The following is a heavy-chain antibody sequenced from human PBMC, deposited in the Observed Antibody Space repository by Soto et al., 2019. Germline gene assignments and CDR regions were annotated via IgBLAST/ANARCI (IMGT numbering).Heavy chain of an antibody. V-gene: IGHV3-74*01. D-gene: IGHD2-8*01. CDR2: INSDGSST. Sequence: GGSLRLSCAASGFTFSSYWMHWVRQAPGKGLVWVSRINSDGSSTSYADSVKGRFTISRDNAKNTLYLQMNSLRAEDTAVYYCARAPLMVYAGFDPWGQGTLVTVSS. CDR1: GFTFSSYW. CDR3: ARAPLMVYAGFDP. J-gene: IGHJ5*02.